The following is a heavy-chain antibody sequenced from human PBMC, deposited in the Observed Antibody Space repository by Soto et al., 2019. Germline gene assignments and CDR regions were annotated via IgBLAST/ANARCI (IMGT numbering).Heavy chain of an antibody. Sequence: GGSLSLSCSASGFTFSSFAMHWVRQAPGKGLEYISSISSNGGSTYYANSVKGRFTISRDNSKNTLYLQMGSLRAEDMAVYYCARQGSGSYYFDYWGQGTLVTVSS. V-gene: IGHV3-64*01. CDR1: GFTFSSFA. CDR2: ISSNGGST. CDR3: ARQGSGSYYFDY. D-gene: IGHD2-15*01. J-gene: IGHJ4*02.